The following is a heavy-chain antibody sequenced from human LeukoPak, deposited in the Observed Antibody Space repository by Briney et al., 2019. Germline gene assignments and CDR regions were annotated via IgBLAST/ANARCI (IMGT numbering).Heavy chain of an antibody. CDR1: GCSISSGSYY. CDR3: ARGRYIVVVPAANSWFDP. D-gene: IGHD2-2*01. J-gene: IGHJ5*02. V-gene: IGHV4-61*02. Sequence: SQTLPLTCAVSGCSISSGSYYWSWIRQPAGKGLEWIGRIYTSGSTNYNPSLKSRVTISVYTSKNQFSLKLSSVTAADTAVYYCARGRYIVVVPAANSWFDPWGQGTLVTVSS. CDR2: IYTSGST.